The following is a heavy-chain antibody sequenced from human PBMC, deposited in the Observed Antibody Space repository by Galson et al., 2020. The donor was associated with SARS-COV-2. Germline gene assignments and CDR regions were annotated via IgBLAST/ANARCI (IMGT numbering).Heavy chain of an antibody. CDR3: AGSVLGYDFWSGYYTGYYYYIDV. Sequence: SETLSLTCTVSGGSISSYYWSWIRQPPGKGLEWIGYIYYSGSTNYNPSLKSRVTISVDTSKNQFSLKLSSVTAADTAVYYCAGSVLGYDFWSGYYTGYYYYIDVWGKGTTVTVSS. V-gene: IGHV4-59*01. J-gene: IGHJ6*03. CDR2: IYYSGST. CDR1: GGSISSYY. D-gene: IGHD3-3*01.